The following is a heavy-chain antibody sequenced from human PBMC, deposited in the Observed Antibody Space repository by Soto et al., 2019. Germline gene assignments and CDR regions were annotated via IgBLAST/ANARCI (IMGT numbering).Heavy chain of an antibody. D-gene: IGHD3-3*01. J-gene: IGHJ5*02. Sequence: GASVKVSYKASGYTFTSYAMHWVRQAPGQRLEWMGWINAGNGNTKYSQKFQGRVTITRDTSASTAYMELSSLRSEDTAVYYCARSPSNVLRFLEWLPKPPFDPWGQGTLVTVSS. V-gene: IGHV1-3*01. CDR2: INAGNGNT. CDR1: GYTFTSYA. CDR3: ARSPSNVLRFLEWLPKPPFDP.